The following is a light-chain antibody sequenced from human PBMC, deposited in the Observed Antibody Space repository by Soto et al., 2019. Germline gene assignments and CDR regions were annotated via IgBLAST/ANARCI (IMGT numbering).Light chain of an antibody. V-gene: IGKV1-9*01. CDR2: TAS. CDR3: QQRHSYPIT. J-gene: IGKJ5*01. Sequence: DIPLTQSPSFLSASVGDGVTITCRASQGISSYLAWYQQKPGKAPKLLIHTASTLQSGVPSRVSGSGSGTEFTLTISSLQPEDFATYYCQQRHSYPITFGRGTRLEIK. CDR1: QGISSY.